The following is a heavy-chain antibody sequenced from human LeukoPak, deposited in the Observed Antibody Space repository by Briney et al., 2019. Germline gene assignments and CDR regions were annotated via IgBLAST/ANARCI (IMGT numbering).Heavy chain of an antibody. V-gene: IGHV4-34*01. CDR3: ARFWYHLPAEGGFDP. CDR1: GGSFSGYY. CDR2: INHSGST. J-gene: IGHJ5*02. Sequence: SETLSLTCAVYGGSFSGYYWSWIRQPPGKGLEWMGEINHSGSTNYNPSLKSRVTISVDTSKNQFSLKLSSVTAADTAVYYCARFWYHLPAEGGFDPWGQGTLVTASS. D-gene: IGHD2-2*01.